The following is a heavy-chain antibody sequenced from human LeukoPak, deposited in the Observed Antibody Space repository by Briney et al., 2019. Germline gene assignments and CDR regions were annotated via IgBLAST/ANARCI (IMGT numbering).Heavy chain of an antibody. J-gene: IGHJ3*02. D-gene: IGHD3-22*01. V-gene: IGHV3-48*04. CDR2: ISSSSSTI. CDR1: GFTFSSYS. Sequence: PGGSLRLSCAASGFTFSSYSMNWVRQAPGKGLEWVSYISSSSSTIYYADSVKGRFTISRDNAKNSLYLQMNSLRAEDTAVYYCARDQDHYYDSPAAFDIWGQGTMVTVSS. CDR3: ARDQDHYYDSPAAFDI.